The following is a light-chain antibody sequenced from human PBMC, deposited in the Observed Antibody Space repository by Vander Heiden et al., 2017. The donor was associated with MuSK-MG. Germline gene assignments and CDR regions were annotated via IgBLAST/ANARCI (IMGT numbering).Light chain of an antibody. Sequence: EIVLTQSPGTLSLSPGERATLSCRASQSVSSSYLAWYQQKPGQAPRLLIFGASSRATGIPDRFSGSGSGTDFALTISRLEPEDFAVYYWQQDGSWWTFGQGTKVEIK. CDR3: QQDGSWWT. CDR2: GAS. J-gene: IGKJ1*01. V-gene: IGKV3-20*01. CDR1: QSVSSSY.